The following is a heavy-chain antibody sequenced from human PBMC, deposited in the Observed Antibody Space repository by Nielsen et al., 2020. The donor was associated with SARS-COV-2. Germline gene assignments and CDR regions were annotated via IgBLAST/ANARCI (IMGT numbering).Heavy chain of an antibody. Sequence: LRLSCTVSGGSISSGGYYWSWIRQHPGKGLEWIGYIYYSGSTYYNPSLKSRVTISVDTSKNQFSLKLGSVTAADTAVYYCARTDVDYSNGNYYGMDVWGQGTTVTVSS. D-gene: IGHD4-11*01. CDR1: GGSISSGGYY. CDR3: ARTDVDYSNGNYYGMDV. V-gene: IGHV4-31*03. J-gene: IGHJ6*02. CDR2: IYYSGST.